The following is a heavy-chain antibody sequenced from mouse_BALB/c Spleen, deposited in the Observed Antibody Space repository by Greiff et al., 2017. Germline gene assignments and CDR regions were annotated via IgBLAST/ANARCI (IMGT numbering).Heavy chain of an antibody. CDR2: IDPENGDT. CDR3: NTEGIGNPAWFAY. Sequence: VQLQQSGAELVRSGASVKLSCTASGFNIKDYYMHWVKQRPEQGLEWIGWIDPENGDTEYAPKFQGKATMTADTSSNTAYLQLSSLTSEDTAVYYCNTEGIGNPAWFAYWGQGTLVTVSA. J-gene: IGHJ3*01. V-gene: IGHV14-4*02. CDR1: GFNIKDYY. D-gene: IGHD2-1*01.